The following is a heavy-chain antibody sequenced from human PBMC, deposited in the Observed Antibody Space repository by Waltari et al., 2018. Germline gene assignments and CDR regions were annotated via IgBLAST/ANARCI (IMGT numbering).Heavy chain of an antibody. V-gene: IGHV4-38-2*02. CDR3: ARRADYYDDDGNDQYDAFDL. CDR2: INYNGAT. Sequence: QEQLQESGPGLVQPSQTLSLTCTVSGYFLNTYPYWGWIRQPPGKGLEWFGSINYNGATYYNASLGTRVTISLDTSINQFSLKLASMTGADTAVYYCARRADYYDDDGNDQYDAFDLWGQGKMVSVSS. D-gene: IGHD3-22*01. J-gene: IGHJ3*01. CDR1: GYFLNTYPY.